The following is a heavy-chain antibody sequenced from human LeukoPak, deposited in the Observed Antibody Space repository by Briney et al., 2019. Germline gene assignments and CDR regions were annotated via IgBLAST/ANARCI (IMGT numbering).Heavy chain of an antibody. Sequence: SQTLSLTCAVSGGSISSGGYSWSWIRQPPGKGLEWIGYIYHSGSTYYNPSLKSRVTISVDRSKNQFSLKLSSVTAADTAVYYCARARTYYYDSSGYTDAFDIWGQGTMVTVSS. J-gene: IGHJ3*02. CDR2: IYHSGST. D-gene: IGHD3-22*01. CDR1: GGSISSGGYS. V-gene: IGHV4-30-2*01. CDR3: ARARTYYYDSSGYTDAFDI.